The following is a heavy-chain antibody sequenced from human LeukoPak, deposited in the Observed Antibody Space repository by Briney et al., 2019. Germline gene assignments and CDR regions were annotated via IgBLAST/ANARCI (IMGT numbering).Heavy chain of an antibody. CDR2: IYYSGST. V-gene: IGHV4-39*01. J-gene: IGHJ4*02. D-gene: IGHD3-22*01. CDR3: ARLGSAYPSSRIDH. CDR1: GGSVSSSTNY. Sequence: SETLSLTCTVSGGSVSSSTNYWGWIRQPPGKGLERIGSIYYSGSTYYKSSLKSRVTMFIDTSNNRLSLRLSSVTAADTAVYYCARLGSAYPSSRIDHWGQGTLVTVSS.